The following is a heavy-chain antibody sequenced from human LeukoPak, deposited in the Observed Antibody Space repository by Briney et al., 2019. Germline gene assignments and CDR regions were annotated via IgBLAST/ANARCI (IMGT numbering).Heavy chain of an antibody. CDR1: GITVSSNY. CDR2: IYSGGTT. D-gene: IGHD3-10*01. J-gene: IGHJ6*02. V-gene: IGHV3-53*01. Sequence: GGSLRLSCAASGITVSSNYMSWVRQPPGKGLEWVSIIYSGGTTYYADYVQGRFTISRDNSKNTVYLQMNSLRVEDTAVYYCARDPRNTGKSNYGMDVWGQGTTVTVSS. CDR3: ARDPRNTGKSNYGMDV.